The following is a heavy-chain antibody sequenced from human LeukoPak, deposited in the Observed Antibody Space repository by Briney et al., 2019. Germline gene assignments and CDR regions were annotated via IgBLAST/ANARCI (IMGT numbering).Heavy chain of an antibody. V-gene: IGHV4-39*01. CDR2: IYYRGST. J-gene: IGHJ4*02. Sequence: SETLSLTCTVSGGSITSFGYYWGWIRQPPGKGLEWIATIYYRGSTHYNSSLKSRVTISVDTSKNQFSLKLTSVTAADTAVYYCARLTYSGSYPNYFDYWGQGTLVTVSS. CDR1: GGSITSFGYY. CDR3: ARLTYSGSYPNYFDY. D-gene: IGHD1-26*01.